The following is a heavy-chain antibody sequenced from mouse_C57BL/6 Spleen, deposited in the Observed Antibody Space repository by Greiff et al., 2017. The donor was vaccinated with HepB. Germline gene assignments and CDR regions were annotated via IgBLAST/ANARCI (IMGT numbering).Heavy chain of an antibody. Sequence: EVQLVESGGDLVKPGGSLKLSCAASGFTFSSYGMSWVRQTPDKRLEWVATISSGGSYTYYPDSVKGRFTISRDNAKNTLYLQMSSLKSEDTAMYYCARVYSRYFDYWGQGTTLTVSS. J-gene: IGHJ2*01. CDR2: ISSGGSYT. CDR3: ARVYSRYFDY. CDR1: GFTFSSYG. D-gene: IGHD2-1*01. V-gene: IGHV5-6*01.